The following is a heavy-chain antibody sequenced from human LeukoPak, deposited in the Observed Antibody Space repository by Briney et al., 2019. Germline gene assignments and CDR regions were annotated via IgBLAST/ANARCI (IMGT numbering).Heavy chain of an antibody. CDR2: INPNSGGT. CDR1: GYTFTGYY. Sequence: ASVTVSCKASGYTFTGYYMHWVRQAPGQGLEWMGWINPNSGGTNYAQKFQGRVTMTRDTSISTAYMELSRLRSDDTAVYYCARDFVATRGNWFDPWGQGTLVTVSS. CDR3: ARDFVATRGNWFDP. V-gene: IGHV1-2*02. D-gene: IGHD5-12*01. J-gene: IGHJ5*02.